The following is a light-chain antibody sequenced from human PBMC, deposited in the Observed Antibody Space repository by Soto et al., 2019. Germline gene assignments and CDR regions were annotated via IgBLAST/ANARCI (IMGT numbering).Light chain of an antibody. CDR1: SSDVGSYNY. V-gene: IGLV2-11*01. CDR2: DVS. J-gene: IGLJ1*01. Sequence: QSALTQPRSVSGSPGQSVTISCTGTSSDVGSYNYVSWYQQHPGKAPKLMIYDVSKRPSGVPDRFSGSKSGNTASLTISGLQAEEEADYYCCSYADNYTQVFGTGTKLTVL. CDR3: CSYADNYTQV.